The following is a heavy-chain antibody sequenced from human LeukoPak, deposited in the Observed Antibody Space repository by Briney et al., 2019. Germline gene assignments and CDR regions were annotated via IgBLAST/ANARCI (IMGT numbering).Heavy chain of an antibody. J-gene: IGHJ5*02. Sequence: SSETLSLTCTVSGGSISSSGFYWGWIRQPPGKGLEWIGSIYYSGSTYYNLSLKSRVTISVDTSKNQFSLKLSSVTAADTAVYYCARGPVATSPWGQGTLVTVSS. CDR2: IYYSGST. CDR3: ARGPVATSP. D-gene: IGHD5-12*01. V-gene: IGHV4-39*07. CDR1: GGSISSSGFY.